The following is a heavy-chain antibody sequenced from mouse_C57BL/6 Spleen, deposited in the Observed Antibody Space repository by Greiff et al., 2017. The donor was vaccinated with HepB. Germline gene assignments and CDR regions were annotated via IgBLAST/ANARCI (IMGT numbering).Heavy chain of an antibody. CDR1: GFTFSSYA. D-gene: IGHD1-1*01. J-gene: IGHJ2*01. Sequence: EVQVVESGGGLVKPGGSLKLSCAASGFTFSSYAMSWVRQTPEKRLEWVATISDGGSYTYYPDNVKGRFPISRDNAKNNLYLQMSHLKSEDTAMYYCARGNYYSFDYWGQGTTLTVSS. CDR3: ARGNYYSFDY. V-gene: IGHV5-4*01. CDR2: ISDGGSYT.